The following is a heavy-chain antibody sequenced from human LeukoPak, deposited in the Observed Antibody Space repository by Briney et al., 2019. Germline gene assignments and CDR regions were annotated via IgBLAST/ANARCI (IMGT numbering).Heavy chain of an antibody. V-gene: IGHV4-59*01. D-gene: IGHD2-21*01. CDR2: IYSSGST. CDR3: ARFAYCGGHRWYYFDY. J-gene: IGHJ4*02. Sequence: NASETLSLTCTVSGGSISSYYWSWIRQPPGKGLEWIGYIYSSGSTNYNPSLKSRVTISVDTSKNQFSLKLSSVTAADTAVYYCARFAYCGGHRWYYFDYWGQGSLVTVSS. CDR1: GGSISSYY.